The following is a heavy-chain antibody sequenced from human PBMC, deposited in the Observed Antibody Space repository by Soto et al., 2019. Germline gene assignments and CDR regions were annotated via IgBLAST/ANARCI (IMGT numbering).Heavy chain of an antibody. V-gene: IGHV3-23*01. CDR1: GFTFSSYA. Sequence: PGGSLRLSCAASGFTFSSYAMSWVRQAPGKGLEWVSAISGSGGTTYYADSVKGRFTISRDNSKNTLYLQMNSLRAEDTAVYYCARGYFDWLFPDYWGQGTLVTVSS. J-gene: IGHJ4*02. CDR2: ISGSGGTT. D-gene: IGHD3-9*01. CDR3: ARGYFDWLFPDY.